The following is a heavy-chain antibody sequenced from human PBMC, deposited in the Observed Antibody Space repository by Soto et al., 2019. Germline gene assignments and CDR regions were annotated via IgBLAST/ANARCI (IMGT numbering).Heavy chain of an antibody. D-gene: IGHD5-12*01. J-gene: IGHJ4*02. CDR1: GYSFTSYA. V-gene: IGHV1-3*01. Sequence: QVQLVQSGAEVKKPGASVKVSCKASGYSFTSYAMHWVRQAPGQRLEWMGWINAGNGNTKYSQKFQGRVTITRDTSASTAYMELSGLRSEDTAVYYCARFGGYSGYDSLDYWGQGTLVTVSS. CDR3: ARFGGYSGYDSLDY. CDR2: INAGNGNT.